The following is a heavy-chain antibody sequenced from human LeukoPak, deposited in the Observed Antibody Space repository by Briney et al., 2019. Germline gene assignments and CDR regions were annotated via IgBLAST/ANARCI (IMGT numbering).Heavy chain of an antibody. CDR1: GFTFSSYA. CDR2: ISGSGGST. V-gene: IGHV3-23*01. CDR3: ARDKGSSWQLMDDY. Sequence: GGSLRLSCAAAGFTFSSYAMSWVRQAPGKGLEWVSAISGSGGSTYYADSVKGRFTISRDNSKNTLYLQMNSLRAEDTAVYYCARDKGSSWQLMDDYWGQGTLVTVSS. J-gene: IGHJ4*02. D-gene: IGHD6-13*01.